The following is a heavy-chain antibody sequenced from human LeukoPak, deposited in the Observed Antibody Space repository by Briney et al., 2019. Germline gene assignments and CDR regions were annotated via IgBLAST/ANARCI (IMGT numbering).Heavy chain of an antibody. D-gene: IGHD4-17*01. Sequence: GGSLRLSCAASGFTFSSYAMSWVRQAPGKGLEWVSAISGSGGSTYYAGSVKGRFTISRDNSKNTLYLQMNSLRAEDTAVYYCAKTLRYGDYSNWGQGTLVTVSS. J-gene: IGHJ4*02. CDR1: GFTFSSYA. CDR3: AKTLRYGDYSN. V-gene: IGHV3-23*01. CDR2: ISGSGGST.